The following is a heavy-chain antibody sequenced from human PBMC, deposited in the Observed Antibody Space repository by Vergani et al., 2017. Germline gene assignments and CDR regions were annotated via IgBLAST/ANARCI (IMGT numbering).Heavy chain of an antibody. J-gene: IGHJ4*02. CDR2: VSGSGVSA. CDR3: AKQYFVSGNYLFDY. V-gene: IGHV3-23*01. Sequence: EVQLLESGGGLVQPGGSLRLTCAASEFTFSNYAMNWVRQAPGKGLEWVSGVSGSGVSAYYTDSVKGRFTISRDNSKTMLFLQMNNLRTEDTDIYYCAKQYFVSGNYLFDYWCQGTLVTVAS. D-gene: IGHD3-9*01. CDR1: EFTFSNYA.